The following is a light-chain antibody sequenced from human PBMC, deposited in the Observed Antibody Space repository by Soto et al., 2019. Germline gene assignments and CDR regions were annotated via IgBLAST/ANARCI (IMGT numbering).Light chain of an antibody. CDR1: QSISSW. Sequence: DIQMTQSPSTLSSSVGDRVTITCRASQSISSWLAWYQQKPGKAPKLLIYKASSLESGVPSRFSGSGSGTEFTLTISSLQPDDFATYYCQQYNSYLLTFGGGTKVDIK. CDR2: KAS. J-gene: IGKJ4*01. V-gene: IGKV1-5*03. CDR3: QQYNSYLLT.